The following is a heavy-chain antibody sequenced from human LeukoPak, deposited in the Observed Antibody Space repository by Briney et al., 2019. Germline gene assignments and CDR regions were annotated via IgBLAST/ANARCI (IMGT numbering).Heavy chain of an antibody. D-gene: IGHD6-19*01. V-gene: IGHV3-33*01. CDR3: AREWYSSGLTQFDP. CDR1: GFTFSSYG. Sequence: GGSLRLSCAASGFTFSSYGMHWVRQAPGKGLEWVAVIWYDGSDKYYADSVKGRFTISRDNSKNTLYLQMNSLRAEDTAVHYCAREWYSSGLTQFDPWGQGTLVTVSS. J-gene: IGHJ5*02. CDR2: IWYDGSDK.